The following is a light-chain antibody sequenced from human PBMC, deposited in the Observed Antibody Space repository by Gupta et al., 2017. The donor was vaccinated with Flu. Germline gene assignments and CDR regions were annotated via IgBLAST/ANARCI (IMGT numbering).Light chain of an antibody. CDR1: ERISASY. V-gene: IGKV3-20*01. Sequence: EILLTQSPGSLSLSPGGSATLSCRTSERISASYIAWYQQKPGQAPRLLIFGVSNRAAGTPDRFSGAGSGTDFTLTINGLEPEDVAVYYCLRYGESRYPFGQGTRLEIK. CDR2: GVS. CDR3: LRYGESRYP. J-gene: IGKJ5*01.